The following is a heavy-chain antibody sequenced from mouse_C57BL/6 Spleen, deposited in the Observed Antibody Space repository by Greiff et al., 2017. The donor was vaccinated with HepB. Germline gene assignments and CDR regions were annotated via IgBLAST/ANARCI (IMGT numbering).Heavy chain of an antibody. Sequence: EVQLQQSGTVLARPGASVKMSCKTSGYTFTSYWMHWVKQRPGQGLEWIGAIYPGNSDTSYNQKFKGKAKLTAVTSASTAYMELSSLTNEDSAVYYCTRVSYYGSSPYYFDYWGQGTTLTVSS. J-gene: IGHJ2*01. V-gene: IGHV1-5*01. CDR1: GYTFTSYW. CDR2: IYPGNSDT. D-gene: IGHD1-1*01. CDR3: TRVSYYGSSPYYFDY.